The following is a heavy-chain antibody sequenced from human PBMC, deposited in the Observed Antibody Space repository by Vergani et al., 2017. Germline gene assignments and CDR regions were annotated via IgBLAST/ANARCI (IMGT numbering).Heavy chain of an antibody. D-gene: IGHD6-19*01. Sequence: EVQLVESGGGLVPPGRSLRLSCAASGFSFGDYAMTWVRQAPGKGLEWVANIKQDGSEKYYVDSVKGRFTISRDNAKNSLYLQMNSLRAEDTAVYYCARDSLAVAGTVYWGQGTLVTVSS. CDR1: GFSFGDYA. CDR3: ARDSLAVAGTVY. J-gene: IGHJ4*02. CDR2: IKQDGSEK. V-gene: IGHV3-7*01.